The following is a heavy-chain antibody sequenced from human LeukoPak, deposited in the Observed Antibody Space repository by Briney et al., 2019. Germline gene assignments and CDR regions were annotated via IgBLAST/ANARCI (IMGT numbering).Heavy chain of an antibody. CDR2: IYYSGST. J-gene: IGHJ4*02. V-gene: IGHV4-59*01. CDR3: ARLRGSLPPYFDY. Sequence: PSETLSLTCTVSGGSISSYYWSWIRQPPGKGLEWIGYIYYSGSTNYNPSLKSRVTISVDTSKNQFSLNLSSVTAADTAVYYCARLRGSLPPYFDYWGQGTLVTVSS. D-gene: IGHD3-10*01. CDR1: GGSISSYY.